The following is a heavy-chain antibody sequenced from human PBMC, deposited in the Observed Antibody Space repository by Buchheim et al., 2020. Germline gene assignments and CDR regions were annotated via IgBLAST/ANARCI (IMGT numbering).Heavy chain of an antibody. CDR1: GFTFSNYA. CDR2: ISGTGDST. CDR3: AKVNIRGFWSGFAGYYGMDV. D-gene: IGHD3-3*01. J-gene: IGHJ6*02. V-gene: IGHV3-23*01. Sequence: DVQLLESGGGLVQPGGSLRLSCAASGFTFSNYAMSWVRQAPGQGLEWVSAISGTGDSTYNADSVKGRFTISRDNSKNTLYLQMNSLRAEDTAVYYCAKVNIRGFWSGFAGYYGMDVWGQGTT.